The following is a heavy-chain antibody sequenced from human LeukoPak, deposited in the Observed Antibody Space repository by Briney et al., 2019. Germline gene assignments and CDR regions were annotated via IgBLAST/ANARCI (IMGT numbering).Heavy chain of an antibody. V-gene: IGHV3-30*18. CDR3: AKESPLYSSGWYFDY. D-gene: IGHD6-19*01. CDR1: AFSFSSYG. CDR2: ISYDGSNK. Sequence: PGTSLRLSCAASAFSFSSYGMHWVRQAPGKGLEWVAVISYDGSNKYYADSVKGRFTISRDNSKNTLYLQMNSLRAEDTAVYYCAKESPLYSSGWYFDYWGQGTLVTVSS. J-gene: IGHJ4*02.